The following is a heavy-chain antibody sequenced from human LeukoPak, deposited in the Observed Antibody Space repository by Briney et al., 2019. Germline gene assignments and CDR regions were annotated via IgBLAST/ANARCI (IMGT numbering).Heavy chain of an antibody. CDR1: GFTFSSYG. CDR3: TRTEYCSPTSCKYASF. J-gene: IGHJ3*01. D-gene: IGHD2-2*01. Sequence: GGSLRLSCAASGFTFSSYGMHWVRQAPGKGLEWVAFIRYDGSDKYYVDSVKGRFTISRDNAKNTLYLQMNSLRAEDTAVYYCTRTEYCSPTSCKYASFWGQGTMVTVSS. V-gene: IGHV3-30*02. CDR2: IRYDGSDK.